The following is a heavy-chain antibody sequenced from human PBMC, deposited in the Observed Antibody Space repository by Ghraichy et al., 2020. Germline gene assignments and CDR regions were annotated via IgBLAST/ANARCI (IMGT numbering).Heavy chain of an antibody. CDR3: ATDLYGSCTSISCQGYYYYAMDV. Sequence: SVKLSCKASGGTFSSYAISWVRQAPGQGLEWMGGIIPIFGTTRYAQKFQGRVTIFADESTSTAYMELSSLRSYDTAVYYCATDLYGSCTSISCQGYYYYAMDVWGQGTTVTVSS. V-gene: IGHV1-69*13. CDR1: GGTFSSYA. J-gene: IGHJ6*02. CDR2: IIPIFGTT. D-gene: IGHD2-2*01.